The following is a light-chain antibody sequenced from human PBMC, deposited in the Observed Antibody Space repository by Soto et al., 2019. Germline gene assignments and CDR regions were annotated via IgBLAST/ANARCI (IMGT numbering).Light chain of an antibody. Sequence: DIQMTQSPSTLSASVGDTVTVTCRASQSVSGWLAWYQQKPGEAPKLLIYDVSTLERGVPSRFSGSGSATEFTLTISDLQPDDFATYYCQQYQSDTWTFGQGTKVDIK. V-gene: IGKV1-5*01. CDR2: DVS. CDR1: QSVSGW. CDR3: QQYQSDTWT. J-gene: IGKJ1*01.